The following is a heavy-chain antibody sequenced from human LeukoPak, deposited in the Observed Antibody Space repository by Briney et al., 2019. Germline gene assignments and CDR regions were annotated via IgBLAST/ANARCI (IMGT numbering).Heavy chain of an antibody. D-gene: IGHD3-10*01. CDR3: ARDGRTRGAYYFDY. Sequence: PSETLSLTCTVSGDSISSSYWSWIRQPPGKGLEWIGYVFHTGDTNSNPSLKSRVTISVDTSKNQFSLKLSSVTAADTAVYYCARDGRTRGAYYFDYWGQGTLVTVSS. V-gene: IGHV4-59*01. J-gene: IGHJ4*02. CDR1: GDSISSSY. CDR2: VFHTGDT.